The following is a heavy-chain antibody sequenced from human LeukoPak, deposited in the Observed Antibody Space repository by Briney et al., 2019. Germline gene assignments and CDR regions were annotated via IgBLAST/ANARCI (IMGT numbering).Heavy chain of an antibody. CDR3: AKDMGRYYYYGMDV. V-gene: IGHV3-9*01. J-gene: IGHJ6*02. CDR1: GLTFDDYA. Sequence: GRSLRLSCAASGLTFDDYAMRCVRKDPGKGLEWVSGIRWNSGSIDYADSVKGRFTISRDNAKNSLYLQMNSLRAEDTALYYCAKDMGRYYYYGMDVWGQGPTVTVSS. CDR2: IRWNSGSI.